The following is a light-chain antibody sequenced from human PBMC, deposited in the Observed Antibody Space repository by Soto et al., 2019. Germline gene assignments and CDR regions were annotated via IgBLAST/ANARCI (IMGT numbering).Light chain of an antibody. J-gene: IGKJ4*01. CDR2: WAS. CDR3: QQYYSNALT. CDR1: QSVLYSSNNKNY. Sequence: DIVMTQSPDSLAVSLGERATMNCKSSQSVLYSSNNKNYLAWYQQKPGQPPKLLIYWASTRKSGVPDRFSVSGSGTDFTLTISSLQAEDVAGYYCQQYYSNALTFGGGTKVEI. V-gene: IGKV4-1*01.